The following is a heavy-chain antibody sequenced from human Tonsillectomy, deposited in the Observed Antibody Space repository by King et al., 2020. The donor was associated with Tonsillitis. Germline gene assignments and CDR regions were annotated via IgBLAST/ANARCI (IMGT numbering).Heavy chain of an antibody. CDR1: GGTFSSYA. D-gene: IGHD3-10*01. CDR2: IIPMFDTP. CDR3: ARDNGFGSGTYYITGY. J-gene: IGHJ4*02. V-gene: IGHV1-69*01. Sequence: VQLVESGAEVKKPGSSVKVSCKASGGTFSSYAISWVRQAPGQGLEWMGGIIPMFDTPSYAQNFQGRVTITADESTSTAYMELSSLRSEDTALYYCARDNGFGSGTYYITGYWGQGTLVTVSS.